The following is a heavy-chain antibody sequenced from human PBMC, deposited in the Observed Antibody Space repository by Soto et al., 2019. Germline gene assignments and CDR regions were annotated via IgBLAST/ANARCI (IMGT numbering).Heavy chain of an antibody. Sequence: GGSLRLSCAASRFTFSSYGMHWVRQAPGKGLEWVAVIWYDGSNKYYVDSVKGRFTISRDNSKNTLYLQMNSLRAEDTAVYYCALGYSRIAVARFDYWGQGTLVTVSS. CDR2: IWYDGSNK. CDR3: ALGYSRIAVARFDY. J-gene: IGHJ4*02. CDR1: RFTFSSYG. V-gene: IGHV3-33*01. D-gene: IGHD6-19*01.